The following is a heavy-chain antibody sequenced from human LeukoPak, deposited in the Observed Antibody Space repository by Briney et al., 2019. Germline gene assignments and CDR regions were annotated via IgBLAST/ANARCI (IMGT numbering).Heavy chain of an antibody. CDR2: IYTGGGT. CDR1: GFSISHYY. Sequence: GGSLRLSCAASGFSISHYYMTWVRQTPGKGLDWVSVIYTGGGTNYGDSVKSRFTISRDNSKNTLYLQMNSLRADDTAIYYCARGQAYCGADCYSDWGQGTLVTVSS. CDR3: ARGQAYCGADCYSD. V-gene: IGHV3-66*01. J-gene: IGHJ4*02. D-gene: IGHD2-21*02.